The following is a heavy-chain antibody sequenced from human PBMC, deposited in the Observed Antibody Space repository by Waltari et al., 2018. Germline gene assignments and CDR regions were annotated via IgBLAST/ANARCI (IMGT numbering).Heavy chain of an antibody. CDR2: IKQDGSEN. Sequence: EVQLVESGGGLVQPGGSLRLSCAASGFTFSSYWMSWVRQAPGKGLEWVANIKQDGSENYSVDSVKGRFTISRDNAKNSLSLQMNSLRAEDTAVYFCARLYNTGWYGIDYWGQGTLVTVSS. D-gene: IGHD6-19*01. V-gene: IGHV3-7*01. CDR1: GFTFSSYW. J-gene: IGHJ4*02. CDR3: ARLYNTGWYGIDY.